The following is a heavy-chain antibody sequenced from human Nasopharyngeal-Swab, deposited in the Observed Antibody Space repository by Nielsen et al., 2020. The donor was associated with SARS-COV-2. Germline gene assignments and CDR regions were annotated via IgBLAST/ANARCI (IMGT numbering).Heavy chain of an antibody. D-gene: IGHD3-10*01. Sequence: GGSLRLSCAASGFTFSNYAMSWVRQAPGKGLEWVSAISGTGGSTDYADSVKGRFTISRDSSKNTLYLQMNSLRAEDTAVYYCARDANGNLVWFGELLNDAFDIWGQGTMVTVSS. CDR1: GFTFSNYA. CDR2: ISGTGGST. J-gene: IGHJ3*02. V-gene: IGHV3-23*01. CDR3: ARDANGNLVWFGELLNDAFDI.